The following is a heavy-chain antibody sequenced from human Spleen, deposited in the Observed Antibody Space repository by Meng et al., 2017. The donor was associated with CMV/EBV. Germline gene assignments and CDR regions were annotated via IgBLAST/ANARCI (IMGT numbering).Heavy chain of an antibody. Sequence: SETLSLTCTVSGGSITDYYWSWIRQPPGKGLEWIGYVSYIGSTNYNPSLESRVTISLDTSKNQFSLKLRSMTAADTALYYCARSQASAGRRNWFDPWGQGTLVTVSS. CDR2: VSYIGST. V-gene: IGHV4-59*01. CDR3: ARSQASAGRRNWFDP. D-gene: IGHD6-13*01. J-gene: IGHJ5*02. CDR1: GGSITDYY.